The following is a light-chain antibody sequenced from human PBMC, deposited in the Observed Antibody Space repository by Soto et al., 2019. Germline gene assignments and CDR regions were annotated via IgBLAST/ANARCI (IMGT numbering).Light chain of an antibody. Sequence: QSALTQPASVSGSPGQSITISCTGTSSDVGGYNYVSWYQQHPGKAPKLIIYDVSNRPSGVSNRFSGSKSGNTASLTISGLQAEDEGDHYCSSYTSNKTLVAFGGGTKLTVL. CDR2: DVS. V-gene: IGLV2-14*01. CDR1: SSDVGGYNY. CDR3: SSYTSNKTLVA. J-gene: IGLJ2*01.